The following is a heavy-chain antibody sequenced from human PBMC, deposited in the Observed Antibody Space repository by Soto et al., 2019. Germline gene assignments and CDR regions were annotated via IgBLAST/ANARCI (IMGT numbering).Heavy chain of an antibody. CDR1: GDSIISSTYY. D-gene: IGHD3-22*01. Sequence: SETLSLTCTVSGDSIISSTYYWGWIRQSPGKGLEWIGSVYYSGSTYLNPSLRSRVAISVDTSKNQFSLKLSSVTAADTAVYYCARTYDSSGYPFDYWGQGTLVTVSS. J-gene: IGHJ4*02. CDR2: VYYSGST. CDR3: ARTYDSSGYPFDY. V-gene: IGHV4-39*07.